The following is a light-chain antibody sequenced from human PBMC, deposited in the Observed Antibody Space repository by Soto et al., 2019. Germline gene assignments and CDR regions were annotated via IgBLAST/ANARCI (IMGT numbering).Light chain of an antibody. CDR1: SSDVGGYNY. CDR3: TSYAGGNNV. V-gene: IGLV2-8*01. J-gene: IGLJ1*01. Sequence: QSALTQPPSASGSPGQSVTISCTGTSSDVGGYNYVSWYQQHPGNVPKLMVYEVNKRPSGVPDRFSGSKSGNTASLTVSGLQAVDEADDFCTSYAGGNNVFGTGTKVTVI. CDR2: EVN.